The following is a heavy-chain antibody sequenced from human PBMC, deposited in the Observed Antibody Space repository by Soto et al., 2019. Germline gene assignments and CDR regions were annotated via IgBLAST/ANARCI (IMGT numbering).Heavy chain of an antibody. CDR1: GFTFSSYS. J-gene: IGHJ4*02. Sequence: ESGGGLVQPGGSLGLTCAASGFTFSSYSMSWVRQAPGKGLEWVANINKNGGEKYYVDSVKGRFTISRDNAKNSLYLQMNSLRAEDTAVYYCARPWDTAMVSTWNYWGQGTLVTVSS. V-gene: IGHV3-7*03. CDR2: INKNGGEK. CDR3: ARPWDTAMVSTWNY. D-gene: IGHD5-18*01.